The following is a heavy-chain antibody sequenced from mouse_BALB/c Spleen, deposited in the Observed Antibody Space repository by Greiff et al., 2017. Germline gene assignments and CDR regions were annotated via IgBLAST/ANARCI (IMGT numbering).Heavy chain of an antibody. J-gene: IGHJ3*01. CDR2: ISSGGGST. CDR3: ARHEAMITTWFAY. V-gene: IGHV5-12-1*01. Sequence: EVKLMESGGGLVKPGGSLKLSCAASGFAFSSYDMSWVRQTPEKRLEWVAYISSGGGSTYYPDTVKGRFTISRDNAKNTLYLQMSSLKSEDTAMYYCARHEAMITTWFAYWGQGTLVTVSA. D-gene: IGHD2-4*01. CDR1: GFAFSSYD.